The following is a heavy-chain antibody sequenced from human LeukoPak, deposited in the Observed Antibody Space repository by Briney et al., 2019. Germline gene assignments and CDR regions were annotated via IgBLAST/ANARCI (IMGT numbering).Heavy chain of an antibody. Sequence: GGSLRLSCAASGFTFSSYAMHWVRQAPGKGLEWVAVISYDGSNKYYADSVKGRFTISRNNSKNTLYLQMNSLRDEDTAVYYCARDLYYWGQGTLVTVSS. CDR1: GFTFSSYA. J-gene: IGHJ4*02. CDR2: ISYDGSNK. CDR3: ARDLYY. V-gene: IGHV3-30-3*01.